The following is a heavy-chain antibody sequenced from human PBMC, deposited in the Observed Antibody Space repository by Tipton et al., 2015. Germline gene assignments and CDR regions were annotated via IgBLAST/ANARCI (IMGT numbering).Heavy chain of an antibody. CDR2: INPSGGST. J-gene: IGHJ6*02. CDR1: GVTFSAIG. Sequence: QVQLVQSGAELKKPGSSVKVSCKASGVTFSAIGFIWVRQAPGQGLEWMGIINPSGGSTSYAQKFQGRVTMTRDTSTSTVYMELSSLRSEDTAVYYCARETAARPFYYYGMDVWGQGTTVTVSS. V-gene: IGHV1-46*01. CDR3: ARETAARPFYYYGMDV. D-gene: IGHD6-6*01.